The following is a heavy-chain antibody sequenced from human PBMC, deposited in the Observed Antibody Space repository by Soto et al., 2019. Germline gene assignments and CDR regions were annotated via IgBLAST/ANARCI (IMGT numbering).Heavy chain of an antibody. J-gene: IGHJ4*02. CDR2: ISGTGIRT. Sequence: PLRHSCTASLFTFTNFAMTWVLHSPVKLLEWVSSISGTGIRTFYADSVKGRLTVSRDNSKNTLYLQLSSLRAEDTGIYYCAKDVGESGYCGDYNRHSGYWGQGTLVTVSS. CDR3: AKDVGESGYCGDYNRHSGY. D-gene: IGHD2-21*01. CDR1: LFTFTNFA. V-gene: IGHV3-23*01.